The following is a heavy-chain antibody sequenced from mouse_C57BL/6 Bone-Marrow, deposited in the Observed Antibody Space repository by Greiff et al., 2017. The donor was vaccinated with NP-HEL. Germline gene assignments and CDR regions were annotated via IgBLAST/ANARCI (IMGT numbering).Heavy chain of an antibody. CDR1: GYKFTDYN. J-gene: IGHJ2*01. V-gene: IGHV1-22*01. Sequence: VQLQQSGPELVKPGASVKMSCKASGYKFTDYNMHWVKQSHGKSLEWIGGINPNNGGTSYNQKFKGKATLTVNKSSSTAYMELRSLTSEDSAVYYCARGEYLYYFDYWGQGTTLTVSS. D-gene: IGHD5-2*01. CDR3: ARGEYLYYFDY. CDR2: INPNNGGT.